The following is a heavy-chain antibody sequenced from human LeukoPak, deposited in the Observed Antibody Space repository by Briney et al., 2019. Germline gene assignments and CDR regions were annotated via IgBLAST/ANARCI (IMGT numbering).Heavy chain of an antibody. CDR2: IYYSGST. CDR1: GGSISSYY. V-gene: IGHV4-59*08. J-gene: IGHJ5*02. D-gene: IGHD2-2*02. Sequence: PSETLSLTCTVSGGSISSYYWSWIRQPPGKGLEWIGYIYYSGSTNYNPSLKSRVTISVDTSKNQFSLKLSSVTAADTAVYYCARAVRYCSSTSCYTTGLVNNWFDPWGQGTLVTVSS. CDR3: ARAVRYCSSTSCYTTGLVNNWFDP.